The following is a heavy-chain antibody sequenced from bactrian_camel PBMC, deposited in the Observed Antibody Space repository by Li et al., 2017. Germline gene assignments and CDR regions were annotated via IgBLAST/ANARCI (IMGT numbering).Heavy chain of an antibody. D-gene: IGHD6*01. J-gene: IGHJ4*01. CDR2: INRAGYT. V-gene: IGHV3S53*01. CDR1: GYTYNRNC. Sequence: HVQLVESGGGSVQAGGSLRLSCAASGYTYNRNCMAWFRQAPGKEREGVGYINRAGYTVYADSVKGRFTVYKDRAKNILYLQMNNLKVEDTAMYYCAADAVNLQLARGYNYWGQGTQVTVS. CDR3: AADAVNLQLARGYNY.